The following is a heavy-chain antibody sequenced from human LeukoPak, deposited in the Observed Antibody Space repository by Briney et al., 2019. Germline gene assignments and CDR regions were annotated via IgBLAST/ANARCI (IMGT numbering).Heavy chain of an antibody. D-gene: IGHD3-22*01. Sequence: PSETLSLTCTVSGGSISSSSYYWGWIRQPPGKGLEWIGSIYYSGSTYYNPSLKSRVTISVDTSKNQFSLKLSSVTAADTAVYYCARQYYYDSSGLGVFDYWGQGTLVTVSS. J-gene: IGHJ4*02. CDR1: GGSISSSSYY. V-gene: IGHV4-39*01. CDR2: IYYSGST. CDR3: ARQYYYDSSGLGVFDY.